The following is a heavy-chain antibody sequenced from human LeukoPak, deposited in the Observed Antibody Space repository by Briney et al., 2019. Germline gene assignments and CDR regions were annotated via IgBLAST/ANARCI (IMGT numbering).Heavy chain of an antibody. Sequence: GSSVTVSCKASGGTFSSYAISWVRQAPGQGLEWMGRIIPIFGIANYAQKFQGRVTITADKSTSTAYMELSSLRSEDTAVYYCATIGTVPAATRDLRKASYWGQGTLVTVSS. CDR2: IIPIFGIA. CDR1: GGTFSSYA. J-gene: IGHJ4*02. V-gene: IGHV1-69*04. D-gene: IGHD2-2*01. CDR3: ATIGTVPAATRDLRKASY.